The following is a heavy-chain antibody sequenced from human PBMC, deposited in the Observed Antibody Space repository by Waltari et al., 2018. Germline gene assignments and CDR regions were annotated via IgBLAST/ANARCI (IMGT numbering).Heavy chain of an antibody. Sequence: QVQLQESGPGLVKPSETLSLTCAVSGYSISSGYYWGWIRQPPGKGMEWIGSIYHSGSTYHHPSLKSPFTTSVDTSKNQFSLKLGSVTAADTAVYYCARDPGQGVPIGNWFDPWGQGTLVTVSS. D-gene: IGHD2-2*01. V-gene: IGHV4-38-2*02. CDR3: ARDPGQGVPIGNWFDP. CDR1: GYSISSGYY. CDR2: IYHSGST. J-gene: IGHJ5*02.